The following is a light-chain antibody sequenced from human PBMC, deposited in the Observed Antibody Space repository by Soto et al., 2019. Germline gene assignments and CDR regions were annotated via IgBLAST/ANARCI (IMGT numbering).Light chain of an antibody. CDR3: QQYGISPGFT. CDR2: GAS. CDR1: QRINNNF. Sequence: EVVLTQSPGTLSLSPGEIATLSCRASQRINNNFLAWYQQKPGQAPRLLIYGASCRATGIPDRFTGSGSVTDFTLTISILEPEDFAVYYCQQYGISPGFTFGPGTKVDIK. J-gene: IGKJ3*01. V-gene: IGKV3-20*01.